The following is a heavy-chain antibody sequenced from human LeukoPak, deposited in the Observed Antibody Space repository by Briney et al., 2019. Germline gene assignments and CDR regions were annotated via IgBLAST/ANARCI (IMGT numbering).Heavy chain of an antibody. CDR3: ARESGSYSSSWYWFDP. CDR2: IYTSGST. V-gene: IGHV4-4*07. CDR1: GDSISSYY. D-gene: IGHD6-13*01. J-gene: IGHJ5*02. Sequence: PSETLSLTCTVSGDSISSYYWSWIRQPAGKGLEWIGRIYTSGSTNYNPSLKSRVTMSVDTSKNQFSLKLSSVTAADTAVYYCARESGSYSSSWYWFDPWGQGTLVTASS.